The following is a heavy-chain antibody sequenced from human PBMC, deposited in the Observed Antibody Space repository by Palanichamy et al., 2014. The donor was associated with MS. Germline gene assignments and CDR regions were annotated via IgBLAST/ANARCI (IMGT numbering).Heavy chain of an antibody. J-gene: IGHJ6*02. D-gene: IGHD1-26*01. V-gene: IGHV3-30-3*01. CDR2: ISYDGTNK. Sequence: INAYHWVRQAPGKGLEWVAIISYDGTNKYYADSVKGRFTISRDSSKNTLFLQMDSLRAEDTAVYYCARVGSRRRVGGNSDYYRYYAMDVWGQGTTVTVSS. CDR1: INA. CDR3: ARVGSRRRVGGNSDYYRYYAMDV.